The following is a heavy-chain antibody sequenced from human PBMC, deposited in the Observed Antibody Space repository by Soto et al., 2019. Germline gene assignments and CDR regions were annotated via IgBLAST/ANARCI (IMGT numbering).Heavy chain of an antibody. CDR1: GGSFSDNY. Sequence: QVQVRQWGAGLLKPSETLSLTCAVYGGSFSDNYWSWIRQPPGKGLEWLGEINHSGSTNHNPSLKSRVTILADTSKKQFFLKLSSVTAADTAVYYCARGRGEIQGPWGQGTLVTVSS. V-gene: IGHV4-34*01. CDR3: ARGRGEIQGP. D-gene: IGHD3-16*01. J-gene: IGHJ5*02. CDR2: INHSGST.